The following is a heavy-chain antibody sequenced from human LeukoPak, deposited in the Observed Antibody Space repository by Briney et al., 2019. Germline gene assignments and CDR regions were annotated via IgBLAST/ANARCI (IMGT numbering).Heavy chain of an antibody. V-gene: IGHV1-2*02. D-gene: IGHD1-26*01. CDR3: ARGPGDYSFDP. CDR1: GYTFTDYY. CDR2: INPNTGGT. Sequence: GASVKVSCKASGYTFTDYYIHWVRQAPGQGLEWMGWINPNTGGTNYAQKFQGRVTMTRDTSIRTAYMELSSLRSEDTAVYYCARGPGDYSFDPWGQGTLVTVSS. J-gene: IGHJ5*02.